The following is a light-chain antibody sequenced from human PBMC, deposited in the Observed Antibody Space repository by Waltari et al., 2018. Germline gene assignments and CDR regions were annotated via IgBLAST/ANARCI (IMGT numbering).Light chain of an antibody. CDR2: DVS. J-gene: IGKJ4*01. CDR1: QDIKTY. Sequence: DVQMTQSPSSLSASVGDRDTTTCQASQDIKTYLNWYQQKSGKAPKVVIYDVSHLATGVPSRFSGTGYGTQFTLTISSLQPEDIATYYCQQYEDESTFGGGTKVEVK. V-gene: IGKV1-33*01. CDR3: QQYEDEST.